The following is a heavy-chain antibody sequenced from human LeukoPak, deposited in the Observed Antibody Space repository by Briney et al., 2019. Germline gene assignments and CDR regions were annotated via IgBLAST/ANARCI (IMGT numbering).Heavy chain of an antibody. CDR3: ARDRSGIVGANSFDP. Sequence: GASVKVSCKASGYTFTSYGISWVRQAPGQGLEWMGWISAYNGNTNYAQKLQGRVTMTTDTSTSTAYMELRSLRSDDTAVYYCARDRSGIVGANSFDPWGQGTLVTVSS. J-gene: IGHJ5*02. CDR2: ISAYNGNT. CDR1: GYTFTSYG. V-gene: IGHV1-18*01. D-gene: IGHD1-26*01.